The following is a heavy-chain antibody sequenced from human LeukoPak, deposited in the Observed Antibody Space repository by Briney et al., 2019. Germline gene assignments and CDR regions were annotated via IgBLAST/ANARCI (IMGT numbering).Heavy chain of an antibody. V-gene: IGHV3-23*01. J-gene: IGHJ4*02. CDR2: ISGSGGST. CDR3: AKEMRGTMLRGVITLFDY. CDR1: GFTFSSCA. D-gene: IGHD3-10*01. Sequence: GGSLRLSCAASGFTFSSCAMSWVRQAPGKGLEWVSGISGSGGSTHYADSVKGRFTISRDNSKNTLYLQMNSLRAEDTAVYYCAKEMRGTMLRGVITLFDYWGQGTLVTVSS.